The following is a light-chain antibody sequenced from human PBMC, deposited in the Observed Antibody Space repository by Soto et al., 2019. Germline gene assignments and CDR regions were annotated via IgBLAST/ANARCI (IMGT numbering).Light chain of an antibody. Sequence: EIVLTQSPATRSLSPGERATLSCRDSQSVSSYLAWYQQKPGQAPRLLIYDASNRATGIPARFSGSGSGTDFTLTISSLEPEDFAVYYCQQRSNWPPAFGQGTRLEIK. CDR3: QQRSNWPPA. CDR1: QSVSSY. V-gene: IGKV3-11*01. CDR2: DAS. J-gene: IGKJ5*01.